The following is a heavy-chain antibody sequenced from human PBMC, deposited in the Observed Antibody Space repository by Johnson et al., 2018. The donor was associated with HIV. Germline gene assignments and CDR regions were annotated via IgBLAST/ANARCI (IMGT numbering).Heavy chain of an antibody. CDR3: AKGALEWELLAGDAFDI. CDR2: INWNGGST. Sequence: VQLVESGGGVVQPGKSLRLSCAASGLTFDDHGMSWVRQGPGKGLEWVSGINWNGGSTYYADSVKGRFTISRDNSKNSLYLQMNSLRTEDTALYYCAKGALEWELLAGDAFDIWGQVTMVTVSS. V-gene: IGHV3-43*02. D-gene: IGHD1-26*01. J-gene: IGHJ3*02. CDR1: GLTFDDHG.